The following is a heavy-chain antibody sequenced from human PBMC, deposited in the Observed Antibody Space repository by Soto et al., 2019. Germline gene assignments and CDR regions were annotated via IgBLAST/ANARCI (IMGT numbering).Heavy chain of an antibody. Sequence: VASVKVSCKASGYTFTSYGISWVRQAPGQGLEWMGWISAYNGNTNYAQKLQGRVTMATDTSTSTAYMELRSLRSDDTAVYYCARGGYSYDSTRVLNYWGQGTLVTVSS. CDR2: ISAYNGNT. V-gene: IGHV1-18*04. CDR1: GYTFTSYG. J-gene: IGHJ4*02. CDR3: ARGGYSYDSTRVLNY. D-gene: IGHD5-18*01.